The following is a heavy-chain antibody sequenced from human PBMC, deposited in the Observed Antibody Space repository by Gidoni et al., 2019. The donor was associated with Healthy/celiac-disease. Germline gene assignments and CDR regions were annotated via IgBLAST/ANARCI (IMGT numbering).Heavy chain of an antibody. CDR2: ISGSGGST. CDR3: AKPSGGAYDSSGYYVSYYYGMDV. V-gene: IGHV3-23*01. D-gene: IGHD3-22*01. J-gene: IGHJ6*02. Sequence: EVQLLESGGGLVQPGGSLRLSCAASGFTFSSYAISWVRQAPGKGLEWVSAISGSGGSTYYADSVKGRFTISRDNSKNTLYLQMNSLRAEDTAVYYCAKPSGGAYDSSGYYVSYYYGMDVWGQGTTVTVSS. CDR1: GFTFSSYA.